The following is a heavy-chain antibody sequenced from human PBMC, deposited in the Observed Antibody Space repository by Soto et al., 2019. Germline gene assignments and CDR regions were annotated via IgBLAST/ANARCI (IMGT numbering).Heavy chain of an antibody. CDR1: GYTFTSYA. CDR3: ARSQIPRNGMDV. V-gene: IGHV1-3*01. Sequence: ASVKVSCKASGYTFTSYAMHWVRQAPGQRLEWMGWINAGNGNTKYSQKFQGRVTITKDTSASTAYMELSSLRSEDTAVYYCARSQIPRNGMDVWGQGTTVTVSS. J-gene: IGHJ6*02. D-gene: IGHD1-26*01. CDR2: INAGNGNT.